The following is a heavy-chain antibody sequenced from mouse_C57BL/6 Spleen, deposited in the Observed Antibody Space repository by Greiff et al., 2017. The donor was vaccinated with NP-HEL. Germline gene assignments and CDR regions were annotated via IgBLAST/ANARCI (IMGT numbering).Heavy chain of an antibody. J-gene: IGHJ1*03. D-gene: IGHD1-1*01. CDR1: GYTFTSYW. Sequence: QVQLQQPGAELVMPGASVKLSCKASGYTFTSYWMHWVKQRPGQGLEWIGEIDPSDSYTNYIQKFKGKSTLTVDKSSSTAYMQLSSLTSEDSAVYYCARTVVATDWYFDVWGTGTTVTVSS. V-gene: IGHV1-69*01. CDR2: IDPSDSYT. CDR3: ARTVVATDWYFDV.